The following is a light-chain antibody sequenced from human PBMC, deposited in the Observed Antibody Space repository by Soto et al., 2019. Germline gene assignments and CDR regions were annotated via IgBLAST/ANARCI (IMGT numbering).Light chain of an antibody. CDR1: SSDVGGYNY. J-gene: IGLJ3*02. CDR2: EVS. V-gene: IGLV2-14*01. Sequence: QSALTQPASVSGSPGQSITISCTGNSSDVGGYNYVSWFQQHPGKAPKLKIYEVSNRPSGVSNRFSGSKSGNTASLTISEHQAEDEAAYYCTSFTTISTRVFGGGTKLTVL. CDR3: TSFTTISTRV.